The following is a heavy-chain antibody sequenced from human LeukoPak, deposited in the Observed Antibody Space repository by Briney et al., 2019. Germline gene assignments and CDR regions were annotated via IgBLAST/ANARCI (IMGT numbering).Heavy chain of an antibody. V-gene: IGHV4-39*01. D-gene: IGHD3-16*01. Sequence: PSETLSLTCTVSGGSISTYYWGWIRQPPGKGLEWIGSISYSGSIYYNPSLKSRVTISVDTSKNQFSLKLSSVTAADTAVYYCARQRRLELPDYWGQGTLVTVSS. CDR3: ARQRRLELPDY. CDR2: ISYSGSI. J-gene: IGHJ4*02. CDR1: GGSISTYY.